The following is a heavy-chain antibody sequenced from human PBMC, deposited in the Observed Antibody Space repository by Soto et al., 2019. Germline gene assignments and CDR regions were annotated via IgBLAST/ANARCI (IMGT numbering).Heavy chain of an antibody. D-gene: IGHD3-22*01. Sequence: GASVKVSCKASGYTFTSYGISWVRQAPGQGLEWVGWISAHNGDTRYAQNLQGRITMTTDTFTNTAYMELTSLTSDDTAVYYCARDWSRYYDSSGLMWFYWGQGTLVTGSS. CDR3: ARDWSRYYDSSGLMWFY. CDR1: GYTFTSYG. CDR2: ISAHNGDT. V-gene: IGHV1-18*01. J-gene: IGHJ4*02.